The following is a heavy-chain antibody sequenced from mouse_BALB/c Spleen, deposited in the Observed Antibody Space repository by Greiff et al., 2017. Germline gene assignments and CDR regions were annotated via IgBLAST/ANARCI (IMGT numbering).Heavy chain of an antibody. V-gene: IGHV5-6-5*01. Sequence: EVQRVESGGGLVKPGGSLKLSCAASGFTFSSYAMSWVRQTPEKRLEWVASISSGGSTYYPDSVKGRFTISRDNARNILYLQMSSLRSEDTAMYYCARRATAFDYWGQGTTLTVSS. CDR2: ISSGGST. CDR3: ARRATAFDY. D-gene: IGHD3-1*01. CDR1: GFTFSSYA. J-gene: IGHJ2*01.